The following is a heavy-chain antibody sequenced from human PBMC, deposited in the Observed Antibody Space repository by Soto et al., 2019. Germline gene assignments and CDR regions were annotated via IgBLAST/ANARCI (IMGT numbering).Heavy chain of an antibody. D-gene: IGHD3-10*01. J-gene: IGHJ4*02. CDR2: IYYSGST. V-gene: IGHV4-39*07. CDR1: GGSISSSSYY. CDR3: ARLPFDYYGSAPYYFDY. Sequence: SETLSLTCTVSGGSISSSSYYWGWIRQPPGKGLEWIGSIYYSGSTNYNPSLKSRVTISVDTSKNQFSLKLSSVTAADTAVYYCARLPFDYYGSAPYYFDYWGQGTLVTVSS.